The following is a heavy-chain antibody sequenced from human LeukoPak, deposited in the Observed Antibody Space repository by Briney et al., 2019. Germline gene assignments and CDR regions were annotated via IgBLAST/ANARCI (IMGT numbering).Heavy chain of an antibody. CDR2: ISSSGSTI. J-gene: IGHJ4*02. V-gene: IGHV3-48*03. CDR1: GFTFSSYE. D-gene: IGHD3-22*01. Sequence: PGGSLRLSCAASGFTFSSYEMNWVRQAPGKGLEWVSYISSSGSTIYYADSVKGRFTISRDNAKNSLYLQMNSLRAEDTAVYYCASPTGSSGYGWDYWGQGTLVTVCS. CDR3: ASPTGSSGYGWDY.